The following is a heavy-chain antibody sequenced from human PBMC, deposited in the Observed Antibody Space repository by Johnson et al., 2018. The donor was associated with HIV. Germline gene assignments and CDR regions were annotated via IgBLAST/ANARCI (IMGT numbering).Heavy chain of an antibody. CDR3: ARFRQWLAFPAFDI. D-gene: IGHD6-19*01. CDR2: INWNGGST. V-gene: IGHV3-20*04. CDR1: GFSSDDYG. Sequence: VQLVESGGGVVRPGGSLRLSCVSSGFSSDDYGMSWVRQAPGKGLEWVSGINWNGGSTNYADSVKGRFSISRDNAKNSLYLQMNSLRAEDTALYYCARFRQWLAFPAFDIWGQGTMVTVSS. J-gene: IGHJ3*02.